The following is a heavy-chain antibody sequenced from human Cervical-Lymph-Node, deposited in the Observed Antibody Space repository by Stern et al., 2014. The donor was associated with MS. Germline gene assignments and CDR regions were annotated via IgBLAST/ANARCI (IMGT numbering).Heavy chain of an antibody. CDR2: ISSSGSHI. V-gene: IGHV3-11*01. D-gene: IGHD1-26*01. CDR3: ARDERYRFDY. CDR1: GFTFSDYD. Sequence: VQLVESGGGLVKPGGSLRLSCAASGFTFSDYDMRWIRQAPGKGLEWVSYISSSGSHIYYEDSVKDRFTISRDHAKKSLSLKMHSLRAEDTAVYCCARDERYRFDYWGQGTLVTVSS. J-gene: IGHJ4*02.